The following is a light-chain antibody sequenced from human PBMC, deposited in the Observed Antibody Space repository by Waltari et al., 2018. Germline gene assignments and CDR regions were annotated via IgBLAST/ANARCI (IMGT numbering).Light chain of an antibody. J-gene: IGKJ1*01. CDR1: QTMNND. CDR2: SVS. CDR3: QQSSTWT. V-gene: IGKV1-39*01. Sequence: DRQLTQSPSALSASVGDRVTISCRASQTMNNDLNWYQQKPGTAPKVLIYSVSNLQSGVPSRFSGSGSGTDFTLTISSLQPEDSATYYCQQSSTWTFGQGTKVEIK.